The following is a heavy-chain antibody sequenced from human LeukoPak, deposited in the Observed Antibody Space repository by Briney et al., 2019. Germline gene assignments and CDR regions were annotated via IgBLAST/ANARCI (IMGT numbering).Heavy chain of an antibody. CDR3: ARVDCISTSCPADY. D-gene: IGHD2-2*01. Sequence: ASVKVSCKVSGYTLTELSMHWVRQAPGKGLEWMGGFDPEDGETIYAQKFQGRVTMTEDTSTDTAYMELSSLRSEDTAIYYCARVDCISTSCPADYWGQGTLVTVSS. CDR2: FDPEDGET. J-gene: IGHJ4*02. V-gene: IGHV1-24*01. CDR1: GYTLTELS.